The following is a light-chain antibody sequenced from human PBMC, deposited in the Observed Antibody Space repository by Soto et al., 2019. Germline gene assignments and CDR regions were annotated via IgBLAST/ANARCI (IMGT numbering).Light chain of an antibody. CDR1: QSVRSY. CDR3: QQRSNWPPT. Sequence: EIVLTQSPATLSLSPGERATLSCRASQSVRSYLAWYQQKSGQAPRLLIFDASHRATGIPARFSGSGSGTDFTLTISSLEPEDFAVYYSQQRSNWPPTFGGGTKVEIK. J-gene: IGKJ4*01. V-gene: IGKV3-11*01. CDR2: DAS.